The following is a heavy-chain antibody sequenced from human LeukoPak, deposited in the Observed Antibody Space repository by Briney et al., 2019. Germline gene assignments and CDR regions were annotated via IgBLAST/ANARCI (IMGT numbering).Heavy chain of an antibody. J-gene: IGHJ3*02. D-gene: IGHD6-19*01. CDR2: IYPGDSDT. Sequence: GESLKISCKGSGYTFTNYWIGWVRQMPGKGLEWMGIIYPGDSDTRYSPSFQGQVTISADKSISTAYLQWSSLKASDTAMYYCARSKRWYSSGPDAFDIWGQGTMVTVSS. V-gene: IGHV5-51*01. CDR1: GYTFTNYW. CDR3: ARSKRWYSSGPDAFDI.